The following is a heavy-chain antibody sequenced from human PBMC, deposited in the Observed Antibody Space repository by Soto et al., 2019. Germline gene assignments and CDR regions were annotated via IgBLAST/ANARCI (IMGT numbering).Heavy chain of an antibody. V-gene: IGHV3-33*01. CDR3: ARDVPFDSSGQLKKTEISYGMDV. CDR2: IWYDGSNK. Sequence: GGSLRLSCAASGFTFSSYGMHWVRQAPGKGLEWVAVIWYDGSNKYYADSVKGRFTISRDNSKNTLYLQMNSLRAEDTAVYYCARDVPFDSSGQLKKTEISYGMDVWGQGTTVTVSS. D-gene: IGHD3-22*01. CDR1: GFTFSSYG. J-gene: IGHJ6*02.